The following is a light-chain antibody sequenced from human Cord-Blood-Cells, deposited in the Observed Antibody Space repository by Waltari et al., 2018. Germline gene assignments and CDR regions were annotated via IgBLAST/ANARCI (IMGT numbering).Light chain of an antibody. CDR3: QQSYSTPYS. CDR2: AAS. J-gene: IGKJ2*03. V-gene: IGKV1-39*01. CDR1: QSISSY. Sequence: DIQMTQSPFSLSASVGDRVNIPFRASQSISSYLNWYQQKPGNAPKLLIYAASSLQSGVPSRFSGSGSGTDFTLTISSLQPEDFATYYCQQSYSTPYSFGQGTKLEIK.